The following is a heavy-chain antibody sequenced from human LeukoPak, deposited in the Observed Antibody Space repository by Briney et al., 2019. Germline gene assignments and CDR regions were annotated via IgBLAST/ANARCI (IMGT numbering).Heavy chain of an antibody. D-gene: IGHD1-26*01. CDR1: GGSITNINYY. J-gene: IGHJ5*02. CDR3: VTPRRVGATINWFDP. V-gene: IGHV4-39*07. CDR2: IYYSGST. Sequence: SETLSLTCTVSGGSITNINYYWGWVRQPPGKGLEWIGSIYYSGSTYYNPSLKSRVTISVDTSKNQFSLKLSSVTAADTAVYYYVTPRRVGATINWFDPWGQGTLVTVSS.